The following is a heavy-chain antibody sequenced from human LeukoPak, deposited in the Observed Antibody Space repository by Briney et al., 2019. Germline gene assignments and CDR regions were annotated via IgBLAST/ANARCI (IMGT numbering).Heavy chain of an antibody. Sequence: PSETLSLTCTASGVSITSNYWSWIRQPPGKGLEWLGYTHHSGATSYNPSLKSRGTMSLDTSNNQFSLKLNSVTAADTAVYYCARSSGHSYGDFDYWGQGNLVTVS. CDR1: GVSITSNY. D-gene: IGHD5-18*01. CDR3: ARSSGHSYGDFDY. CDR2: THHSGAT. J-gene: IGHJ4*02. V-gene: IGHV4-59*01.